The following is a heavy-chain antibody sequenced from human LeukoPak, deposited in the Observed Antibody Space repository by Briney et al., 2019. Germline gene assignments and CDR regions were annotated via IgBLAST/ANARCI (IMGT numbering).Heavy chain of an antibody. V-gene: IGHV3-7*03. CDR1: GFTFNSYS. J-gene: IGHJ3*02. CDR3: ARADYGADDALDI. Sequence: GGSLRLSCAASGFTFNSYSMSWVRQAPGKGLEWVANVKQDGSERNYVDSVKGRFTISRDNAKNSLYLQMNSLRVEDTAVYYCARADYGADDALDIWGQGTMVTVSS. D-gene: IGHD4-17*01. CDR2: VKQDGSER.